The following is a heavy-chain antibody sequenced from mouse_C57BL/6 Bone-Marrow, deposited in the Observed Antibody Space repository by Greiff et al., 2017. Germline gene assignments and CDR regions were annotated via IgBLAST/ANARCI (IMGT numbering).Heavy chain of an antibody. CDR2: IDPENGDT. J-gene: IGHJ1*03. CDR1: GFNIKDDY. CDR3: TPLSYGSSYFYWYFDV. D-gene: IGHD1-1*01. Sequence: EVQLQQSGAELVRPGASVKLSCTASGFNIKDDYMHWVKQRPEQGLEWIGWIDPENGDTDYASKFQGKATITADTSSNTAYLQLSSLTSEDTAVYYCTPLSYGSSYFYWYFDVWGTGTTVTVSS. V-gene: IGHV14-4*01.